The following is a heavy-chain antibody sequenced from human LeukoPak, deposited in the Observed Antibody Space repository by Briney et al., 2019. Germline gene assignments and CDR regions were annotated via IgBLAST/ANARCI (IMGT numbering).Heavy chain of an antibody. CDR2: IYYSGST. CDR3: ARRFPYSDYYDSSGHFDY. V-gene: IGHV4-38-2*01. D-gene: IGHD3-22*01. J-gene: IGHJ4*02. CDR1: GFTFSSYA. Sequence: GSLRLSCAASGFTFSSYAMSWVRQAPGKGLEWIGSIYYSGSTYYNPSLKSRVTISVDTSKNQFSLKLSSVTAADTAVYYCARRFPYSDYYDSSGHFDYWGQGTLVTVSS.